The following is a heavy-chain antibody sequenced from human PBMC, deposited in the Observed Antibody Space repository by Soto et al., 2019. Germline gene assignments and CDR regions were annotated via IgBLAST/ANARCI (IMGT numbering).Heavy chain of an antibody. D-gene: IGHD6-19*01. CDR2: IKQDGSEK. V-gene: IGHV3-7*03. CDR1: GFTFSSYW. CDR3: ARGDSSGWYDGAFDI. Sequence: LRLSCAASGFTFSSYWMSWVRQAPGKGLEWVANIKQDGSEKYYVDSVKGRFTISRDNAKNSLYLQMNSLRAEDTAVYYCARGDSSGWYDGAFDIWGQGTMVTVSS. J-gene: IGHJ3*02.